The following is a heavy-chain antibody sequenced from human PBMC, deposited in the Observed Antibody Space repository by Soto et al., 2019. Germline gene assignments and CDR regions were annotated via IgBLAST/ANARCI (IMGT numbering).Heavy chain of an antibody. J-gene: IGHJ3*02. V-gene: IGHV1-69*13. CDR2: IIPIFCTA. D-gene: IGHD1-26*01. CDR3: ARSRSGSYPDAFDI. Sequence: SVKVSCKASGGTFSSYAISWVRQAPGQGLEWMGGIIPIFCTANYAQKFQGRVTITADESTSTAYMELSSLRSEDTAVYYCARSRSGSYPDAFDIWGQGTMVTVSS. CDR1: GGTFSSYA.